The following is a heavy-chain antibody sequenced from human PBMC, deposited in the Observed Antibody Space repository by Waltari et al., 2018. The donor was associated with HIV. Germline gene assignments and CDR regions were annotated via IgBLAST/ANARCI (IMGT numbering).Heavy chain of an antibody. CDR1: GYNFTGYY. CDR2: INPNSGGT. Sequence: QVQLVQSGAEVKKPGASVKVSCKASGYNFTGYYMHWVRQAPGQGLEWMGRINPNSGGTNYALKFQGRVTMTRDTSISTAYMELSRLRSDDTAVYYCAREGQLWLDGIDYWGQGTLVTVSS. V-gene: IGHV1-2*06. J-gene: IGHJ4*02. D-gene: IGHD5-18*01. CDR3: AREGQLWLDGIDY.